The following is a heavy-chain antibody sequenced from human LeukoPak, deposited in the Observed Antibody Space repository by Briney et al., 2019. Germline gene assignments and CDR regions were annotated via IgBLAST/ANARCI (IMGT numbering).Heavy chain of an antibody. D-gene: IGHD3-3*01. CDR2: IWYDGSNQ. V-gene: IGHV3-33*01. CDR3: VRDRSARYFDF. J-gene: IGHJ2*01. Sequence: GGSLRLSCAASGFTFRNHGMYWVSQAPGKGLEWVAIIWYDGSNQYYGDSVKGRFTISRDNSKNMLYLQMNSLRAEDTALYYCVRDRSARYFDFWGRGTLVTVSS. CDR1: GFTFRNHG.